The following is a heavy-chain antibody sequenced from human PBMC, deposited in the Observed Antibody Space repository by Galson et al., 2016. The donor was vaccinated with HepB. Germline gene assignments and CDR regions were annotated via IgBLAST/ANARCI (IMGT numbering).Heavy chain of an antibody. CDR3: ARDESGWTQYFQH. CDR1: GYSFTSYA. D-gene: IGHD6-19*01. V-gene: IGHV1-3*01. J-gene: IGHJ1*01. Sequence: SVKVSCKASGYSFTSYAIHWVRQAPGQRLEWMGWINAGNGNARYSQKFQGRVTITRDTSASTAYMELSSLRSEDTAVYYCARDESGWTQYFQHWGQGTLVTVSS. CDR2: INAGNGNA.